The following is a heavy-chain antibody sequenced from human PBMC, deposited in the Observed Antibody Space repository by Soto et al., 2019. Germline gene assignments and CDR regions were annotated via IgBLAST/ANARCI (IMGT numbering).Heavy chain of an antibody. CDR3: ARRPLWSGLSDYSYMDV. CDR2: ISSASSTT. D-gene: IGHD3-3*01. V-gene: IGHV3-48*01. CDR1: GFTFNRFG. J-gene: IGHJ6*03. Sequence: EEHLVESGGALVQPGGSLRLSCAASGFTFNRFGMNWVRQAPGKGLEWISYISSASSTTQYAESVKGRFTISRDNARDSLYLQMSSLRVEDTAVYYCARRPLWSGLSDYSYMDVWGKGTTVTVSS.